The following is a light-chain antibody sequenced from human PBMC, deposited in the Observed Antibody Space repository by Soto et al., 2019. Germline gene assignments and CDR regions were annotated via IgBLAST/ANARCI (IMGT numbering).Light chain of an antibody. CDR1: QSVTSW. CDR2: KAS. Sequence: DIQMTQSPSTLSASVGDRVTITCRASQSVTSWLAWYQQKPGKAPNLLIYKASNLEYGVSSRFSGSGYGTEFPLTISSLQPDDFAPYYCQQYRGYSWTFGQGTKVEIK. CDR3: QQYRGYSWT. V-gene: IGKV1-5*03. J-gene: IGKJ1*01.